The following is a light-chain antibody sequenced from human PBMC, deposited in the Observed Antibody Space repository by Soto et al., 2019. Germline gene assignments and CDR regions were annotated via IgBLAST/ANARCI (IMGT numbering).Light chain of an antibody. Sequence: QLVLTQSSSASASLGSSVKLTCTLSSGHSSYIIAWHQQQPGKAPRYLMKLEGSGSYNKGSGVPDRFSGSSSGADRYLTISTLQSEDEADYSCETWDSNTLVVFGGGTKVTVL. V-gene: IGLV4-60*03. CDR3: ETWDSNTLVV. CDR2: LEGSGSY. CDR1: SGHSSYI. J-gene: IGLJ2*01.